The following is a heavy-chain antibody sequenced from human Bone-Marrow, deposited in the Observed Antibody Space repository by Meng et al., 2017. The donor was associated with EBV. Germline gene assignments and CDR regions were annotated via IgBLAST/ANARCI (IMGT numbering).Heavy chain of an antibody. J-gene: IGHJ4*02. CDR2: IYWDDDK. V-gene: IGHV2-5*02. D-gene: IGHD3-10*01. CDR1: GFSLTTSGVG. CDR3: ARYYGSGSYYNPTDF. Sequence: ITLKESGPTLVKPTQTLTLTCTFSGFSLTTSGVGVGWIRQPPGKALEWLALIYWDDDKRYSPSLKNRLTITKDTSKNQVVLTMTNMDPVDTATYYCARYYGSGSYYNPTDFWGQGTLVTVSS.